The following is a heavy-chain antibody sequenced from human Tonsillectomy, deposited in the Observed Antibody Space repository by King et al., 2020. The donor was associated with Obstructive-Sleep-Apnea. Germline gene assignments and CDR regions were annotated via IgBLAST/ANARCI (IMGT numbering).Heavy chain of an antibody. Sequence: VQLQESGPGMVKPSETLSLTCTVSGGSVNSGSHYWSWIRQPPGKGLEWVGYISYSGSTNYHPSLKSRVTISVDTCKNQFSLKLSSVTAADTAVYYCARDPGLSGWSFDYWGQGTLVTVSS. CDR1: GGSVNSGSHY. CDR2: ISYSGST. D-gene: IGHD6-19*01. J-gene: IGHJ4*02. CDR3: ARDPGLSGWSFDY. V-gene: IGHV4-61*01.